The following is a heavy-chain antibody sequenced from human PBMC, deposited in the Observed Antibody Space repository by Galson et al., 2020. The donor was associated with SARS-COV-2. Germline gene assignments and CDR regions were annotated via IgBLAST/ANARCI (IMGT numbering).Heavy chain of an antibody. V-gene: IGHV4-31*03. CDR1: GDYIRSGGDR. Sequence: ASETLSLTCIVSGDYIRSGGDRCAWIRQNPGKGLEWIGDIHYAGRASYNPSLKSRVVISVDTSKSQFSLMMSSMTAADTAVYYCARDRRIFRRDRIYYYGVNVWGQGTTVTVSS. D-gene: IGHD3-10*01. CDR2: IHYAGRA. CDR3: ARDRRIFRRDRIYYYGVNV. J-gene: IGHJ6*02.